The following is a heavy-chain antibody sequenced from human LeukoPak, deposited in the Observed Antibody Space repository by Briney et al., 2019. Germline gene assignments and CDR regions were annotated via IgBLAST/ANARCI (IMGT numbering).Heavy chain of an antibody. Sequence: PGGSLRLSCAASGFTFDDYGMSWVRQAPGKGLEWVSGINWNGGSTGYADSVKGRFTISRDNAKNSLYLQMNSLRAEDTALYYCARDYRARYYDSSGYYGYWGQGTLVTLSS. CDR1: GFTFDDYG. V-gene: IGHV3-20*04. J-gene: IGHJ4*02. CDR3: ARDYRARYYDSSGYYGY. CDR2: INWNGGST. D-gene: IGHD3-22*01.